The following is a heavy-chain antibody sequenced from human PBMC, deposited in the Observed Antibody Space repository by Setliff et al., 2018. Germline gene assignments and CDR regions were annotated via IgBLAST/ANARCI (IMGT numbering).Heavy chain of an antibody. CDR1: GFTFTSSA. CDR2: IVVGSVST. J-gene: IGHJ4*02. D-gene: IGHD5-12*01. CDR3: AVNSGYDTSYARFDY. Sequence: SVKVSCKASGFTFTSSAVQWVRQARGQRLEWIGWIVVGSVSTNYAQKFQDRVIITRDMSTSTVYMELSSLRSEDTAVYYCAVNSGYDTSYARFDYWGQGTLVTVSS. V-gene: IGHV1-58*01.